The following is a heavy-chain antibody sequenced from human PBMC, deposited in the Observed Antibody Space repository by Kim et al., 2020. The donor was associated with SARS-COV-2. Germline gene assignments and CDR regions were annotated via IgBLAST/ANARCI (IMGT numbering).Heavy chain of an antibody. J-gene: IGHJ6*02. CDR1: GGSISSYY. CDR3: ARGSPIYYYYYGMDV. V-gene: IGHV4-59*01. CDR2: IYYSGST. Sequence: SETLSLTCTVSGGSISSYYWSWIRQPPGKGLEWIGYIYYSGSTNYNPSLKSRVTISVDTSKNQFSLKLSSVTAADTAVYYCARGSPIYYYYYGMDVWGQGTTVTGSS. D-gene: IGHD3-9*01.